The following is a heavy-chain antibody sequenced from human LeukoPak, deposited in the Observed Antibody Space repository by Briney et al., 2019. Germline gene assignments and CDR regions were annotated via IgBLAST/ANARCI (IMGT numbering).Heavy chain of an antibody. Sequence: GGSLRLSCAASGFTFSSYGMHWVRQAPGKGLEWVAVIRFDGINKFYADSVKGRFTVSRDNSKNTVHLQMSSLRAEDTAVYYCAKIGLGSSSWWYFDYWGQGALVTVSS. D-gene: IGHD6-13*01. CDR1: GFTFSSYG. J-gene: IGHJ4*02. CDR2: IRFDGINK. CDR3: AKIGLGSSSWWYFDY. V-gene: IGHV3-30*02.